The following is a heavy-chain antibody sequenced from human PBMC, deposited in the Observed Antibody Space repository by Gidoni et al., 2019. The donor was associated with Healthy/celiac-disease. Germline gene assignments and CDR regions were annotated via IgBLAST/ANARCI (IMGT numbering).Heavy chain of an antibody. D-gene: IGHD6-19*01. CDR2: ISYDGSNK. J-gene: IGHJ4*02. V-gene: IGHV3-30*01. CDR3: ARVRSSGWYGLSDYFDY. Sequence: GLRGVAVISYDGSNKYYADSVKGRFTISRDNSKNTLYLQMNSLRAEDTAVYYCARVRSSGWYGLSDYFDYWGQGTLVTVSP.